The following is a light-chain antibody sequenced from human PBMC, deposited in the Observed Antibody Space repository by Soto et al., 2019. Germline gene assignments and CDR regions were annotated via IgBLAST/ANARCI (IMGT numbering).Light chain of an antibody. V-gene: IGKV3-11*01. CDR1: QSVSRY. Sequence: EIVLTQSPATLSLSPGERATLSCRASQSVSRYLAWYQQRPGQAPRLLIYDASNRATGIPPRFSGSESGTDFTLTISSLEPEDYAVYYCQQRGNWPLTFGGGTKVEIK. J-gene: IGKJ4*01. CDR3: QQRGNWPLT. CDR2: DAS.